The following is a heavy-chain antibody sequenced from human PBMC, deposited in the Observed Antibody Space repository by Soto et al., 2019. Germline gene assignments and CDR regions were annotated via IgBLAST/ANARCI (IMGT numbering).Heavy chain of an antibody. CDR2: IIPIFGTS. J-gene: IGHJ3*02. Sequence: QVQLVQSGAEVKKPGSTVKVSCKASGGTFSNYAIIWVRQAPGQGLEWMGGIIPIFGTSRYAQKLQGRVTITADESTTTAYMELSSLRSEDTAVYYCARQPNFYAESATGSSLLTDSWGQGTMVTVSS. CDR3: ARQPNFYAESATGSSLLTDS. D-gene: IGHD3-10*01. V-gene: IGHV1-69*12. CDR1: GGTFSNYA.